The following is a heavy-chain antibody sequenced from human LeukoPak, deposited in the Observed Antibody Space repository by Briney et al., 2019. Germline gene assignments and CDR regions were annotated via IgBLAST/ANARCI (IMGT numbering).Heavy chain of an antibody. CDR2: INHSRST. V-gene: IGHV4-34*01. D-gene: IGHD6-13*01. Sequence: SETLSLTCAVYGGSFSGYYWSWIRQPPGKGLEWIGEINHSRSTNYNPSLKSRVTISLDTSKNQFSLKLSSVTAADTAVYYCARGRGRYSSSCIDYWGQGTLVTVSS. CDR3: ARGRGRYSSSCIDY. CDR1: GGSFSGYY. J-gene: IGHJ4*02.